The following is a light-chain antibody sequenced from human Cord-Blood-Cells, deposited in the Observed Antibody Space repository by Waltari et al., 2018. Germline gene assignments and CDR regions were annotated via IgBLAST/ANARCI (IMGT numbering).Light chain of an antibody. CDR2: AAS. CDR1: KSISSY. V-gene: IGKV1-39*01. J-gene: IGKJ3*01. CDR3: QQSYSTPT. Sequence: DIQMTQSPSSLSASVGHRVTITCRASKSISSYLNWYQQKPGKAPKLLIYAASSLQSGVPSRFSGSGSGTDFTLTISSLQPEDFATYYCQQSYSTPTFGPGTKVDIK.